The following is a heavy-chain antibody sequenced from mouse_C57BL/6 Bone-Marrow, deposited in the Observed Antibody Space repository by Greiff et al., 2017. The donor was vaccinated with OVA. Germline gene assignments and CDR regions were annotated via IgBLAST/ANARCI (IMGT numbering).Heavy chain of an antibody. CDR2: IWSGGST. D-gene: IGHD1-1*01. Sequence: QVQLQQSGPGLVQPSQSLSITCTVSGFSLTSYGVHWVRQSPGKGLEWLGVIWSGGSTDYNAAFISRLSISKDNSKSQVFFKMNSLQADDTAIYYCARNGDYGSSLWFAYWGQGTLVTVSA. J-gene: IGHJ3*01. CDR3: ARNGDYGSSLWFAY. CDR1: GFSLTSYG. V-gene: IGHV2-2*01.